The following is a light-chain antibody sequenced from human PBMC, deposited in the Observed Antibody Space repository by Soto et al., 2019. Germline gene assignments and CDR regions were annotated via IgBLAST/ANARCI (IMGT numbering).Light chain of an antibody. V-gene: IGKV2-28*01. J-gene: IGKJ1*01. CDR3: MQALQSPT. CDR2: LGS. Sequence: DIALTQSPLSLPVTPGEPASISCRSSRSLLHSTGFNYLNWYLQKPGQSPQLLIYLGSNRASGVPDRFSGRGSGTEFTLKISRLEDEDVGIYYCMQALQSPTFGQGTKVEIK. CDR1: RSLLHSTGFNY.